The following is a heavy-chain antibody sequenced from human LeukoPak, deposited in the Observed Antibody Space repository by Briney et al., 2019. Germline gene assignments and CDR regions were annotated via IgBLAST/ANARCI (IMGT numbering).Heavy chain of an antibody. CDR1: GFTFSNFA. J-gene: IGHJ4*02. D-gene: IGHD1-26*01. CDR3: AKEIWELLTVFDY. CDR2: ISGSGGST. Sequence: PGGSLRLSCATSGFTFSNFAMNWVRQAPGKGLEWVSAISGSGGSTYYADSVKGRFTISRDNSKNTLYLQMNSLRAEDTAVYYCAKEIWELLTVFDYWGQGTLVTVSS. V-gene: IGHV3-23*01.